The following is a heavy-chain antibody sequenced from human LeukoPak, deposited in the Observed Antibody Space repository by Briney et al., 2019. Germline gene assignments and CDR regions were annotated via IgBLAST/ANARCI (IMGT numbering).Heavy chain of an antibody. CDR1: GFTFSSYA. D-gene: IGHD4-17*01. CDR3: AKGGASVTRYVDY. V-gene: IGHV3-30*02. J-gene: IGHJ4*02. CDR2: VRYDGSNK. Sequence: GGSLRLSCAASGFTFSSYAMHWVRQSPGKGLEWVAFVRYDGSNKYYSDSVKGRFTISRDNSKNKLFLQMNSLRPEDTAVYYCAKGGASVTRYVDYWGQGTLVTVSS.